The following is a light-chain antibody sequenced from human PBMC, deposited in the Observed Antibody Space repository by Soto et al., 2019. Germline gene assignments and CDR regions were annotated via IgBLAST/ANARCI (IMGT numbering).Light chain of an antibody. CDR2: DVS. V-gene: IGLV2-11*01. CDR3: CSYAGSHFL. J-gene: IGLJ2*01. Sequence: QSVLTQPRSVSGSPGQSVTISCTGTSSDVGGYNFVSWYQQHPGKAPKLMIYDVSQRPSGVPDRFSGSKSGNTASLTISGLQDDDEADYYCCSYAGSHFLFGGGTKVTVL. CDR1: SSDVGGYNF.